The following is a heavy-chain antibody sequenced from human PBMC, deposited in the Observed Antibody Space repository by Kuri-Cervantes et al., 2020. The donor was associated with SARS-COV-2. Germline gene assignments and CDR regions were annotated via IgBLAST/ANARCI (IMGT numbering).Heavy chain of an antibody. Sequence: ASVKVSCKASGYTFTGYYMHWVRQAPGQGLEWMGWINPNSGGTNYAQKFQGRVTMTRDTSISTAYMELSRLRSDDTAVYYCARGVTIFGAVSYYYYMDVWGKGTTVTVSS. J-gene: IGHJ6*03. CDR2: INPNSGGT. CDR1: GYTFTGYY. CDR3: ARGVTIFGAVSYYYYMDV. V-gene: IGHV1-2*02. D-gene: IGHD3-3*01.